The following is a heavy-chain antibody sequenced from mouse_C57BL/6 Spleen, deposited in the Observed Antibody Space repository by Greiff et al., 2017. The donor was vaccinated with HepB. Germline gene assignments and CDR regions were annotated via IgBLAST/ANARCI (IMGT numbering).Heavy chain of an antibody. CDR3: APYDYDGAMDY. Sequence: QVQLQQSGTELVKPGASVKLSCKASGYTFTSYWMHWVKQRPGQGLEWIGNINPSNGGTNYNEKFKSKATLTVDKSSSTAYMKLSSLTSEDSAVYYCAPYDYDGAMDYWGQGTSVTVSS. CDR2: INPSNGGT. CDR1: GYTFTSYW. J-gene: IGHJ4*01. D-gene: IGHD2-4*01. V-gene: IGHV1-53*01.